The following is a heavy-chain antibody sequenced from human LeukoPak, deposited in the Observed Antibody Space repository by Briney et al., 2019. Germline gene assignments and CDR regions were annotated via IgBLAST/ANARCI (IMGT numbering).Heavy chain of an antibody. Sequence: PSETLSLTCTVSGYSISSGYYWGWIRQPPGKGLEWIGSIYHSGSTYYNPSLKSRVTISVDTSKNQFSLKLSSVTAADTAVYYCARVELAAAGARTLYYFDYWGQGTLVTVSS. D-gene: IGHD6-13*01. V-gene: IGHV4-38-2*02. J-gene: IGHJ4*02. CDR3: ARVELAAAGARTLYYFDY. CDR1: GYSISSGYY. CDR2: IYHSGST.